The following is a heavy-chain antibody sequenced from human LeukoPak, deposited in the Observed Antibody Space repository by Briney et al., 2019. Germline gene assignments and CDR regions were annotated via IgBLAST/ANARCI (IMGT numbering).Heavy chain of an antibody. CDR1: GFTFSSYA. Sequence: GGSLRLSCAASGFTFSSYAMSWVRQAPGKGLEWVSAISGSGGSTYYADSVKGRFTISRDNSKNTLYLQMNSLRAEDTAVYYCAKDLWEFGDYYYYMDIWGKGTTVTVSS. D-gene: IGHD3-10*01. CDR2: ISGSGGST. J-gene: IGHJ6*03. V-gene: IGHV3-23*01. CDR3: AKDLWEFGDYYYYMDI.